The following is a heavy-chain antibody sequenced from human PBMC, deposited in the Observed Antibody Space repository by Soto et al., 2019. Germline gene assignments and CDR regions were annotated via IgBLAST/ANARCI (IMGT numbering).Heavy chain of an antibody. CDR2: ISGSGGST. CDR1: GFTFISYA. D-gene: IGHD3-22*01. CDR3: AKDRFLPSDSRGYLFDY. V-gene: IGHV3-23*01. Sequence: GSLRLSCAASGFTFISYAMSWVRQAPGKGLEWVSAISGSGGSTYYADSVKGRFTISRDNSKNTLYLQMNSLRAEDTAVYYCAKDRFLPSDSRGYLFDYWGQGTLVTVSS. J-gene: IGHJ4*02.